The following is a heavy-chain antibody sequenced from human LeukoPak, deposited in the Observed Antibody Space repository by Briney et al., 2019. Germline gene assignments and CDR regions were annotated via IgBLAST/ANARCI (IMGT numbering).Heavy chain of an antibody. Sequence: PGGSLRLSCAASGFTVSSNYMSWVRQAPGKGLEWVSVIYSGGSTYYADSVKGRFAISRDNSKNTLYLQMNSLRAEDTAVYYCARDIAYDSSGYYPPHFDYWGQGTLVTVSS. D-gene: IGHD3-22*01. J-gene: IGHJ4*02. CDR1: GFTVSSNY. CDR2: IYSGGST. V-gene: IGHV3-53*01. CDR3: ARDIAYDSSGYYPPHFDY.